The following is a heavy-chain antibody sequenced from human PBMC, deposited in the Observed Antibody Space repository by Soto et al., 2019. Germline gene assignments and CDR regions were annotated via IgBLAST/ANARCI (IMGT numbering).Heavy chain of an antibody. CDR3: ARVVTGWLQLKDYYFDY. CDR1: GGSFSGYY. CDR2: INHSGST. D-gene: IGHD1-1*01. V-gene: IGHV4-34*01. J-gene: IGHJ4*02. Sequence: SETLSLTCAVYGGSFSGYYWSWIRQPPGKGLEWIGEINHSGSTNYNPSLKSRVTISVDTSKNQFSLKLSSVTAADTAVYYCARVVTGWLQLKDYYFDYWGQGTLVTVSS.